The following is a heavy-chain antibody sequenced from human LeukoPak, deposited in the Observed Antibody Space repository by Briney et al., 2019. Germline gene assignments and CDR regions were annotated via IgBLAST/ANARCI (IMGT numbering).Heavy chain of an antibody. CDR1: GGTFSSYA. V-gene: IGHV1-69*05. CDR2: IIPICGTA. J-gene: IGHJ3*02. D-gene: IGHD1-26*01. Sequence: SVKVSCKASGGTFSSYAISWVRQAPRQGLEWMGGIIPICGTANYAQKFQGRVTITTDESTRTAYMELSSLRSEDTAVYYCARERATTDAFDIWGQGTMVTVSS. CDR3: ARERATTDAFDI.